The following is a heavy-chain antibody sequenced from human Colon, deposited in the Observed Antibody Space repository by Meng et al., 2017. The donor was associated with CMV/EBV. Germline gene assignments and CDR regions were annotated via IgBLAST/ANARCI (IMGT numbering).Heavy chain of an antibody. CDR2: ISPYNGDT. J-gene: IGHJ4*02. V-gene: IGHV1-18*01. CDR3: ARELARGGY. Sequence: VSLCRAGAEVKQPGASRKASCKPSGYTFTNFGISWVRQAPGKGLEWMASISPYNGDTNYAQRFQGRVALTTDTSTSTVYMELGSLTSDDTAMYYCARELARGGYWGQGTLVTVSS. CDR1: GYTFTNFG.